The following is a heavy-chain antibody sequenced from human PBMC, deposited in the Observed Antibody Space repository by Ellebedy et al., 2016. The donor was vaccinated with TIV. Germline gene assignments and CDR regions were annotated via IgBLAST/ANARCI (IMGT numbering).Heavy chain of an antibody. Sequence: GESLKISCAASGFPFSSYWMSWVRQAPGKGLEWVASISQDGSGKYYVDSVEGRFTISRDNAKNSLYLQMNSLRAEDTAIYYCARAYSWGQGAMVTVSS. CDR3: ARAYS. J-gene: IGHJ3*01. V-gene: IGHV3-7*01. D-gene: IGHD2-15*01. CDR1: GFPFSSYW. CDR2: ISQDGSGK.